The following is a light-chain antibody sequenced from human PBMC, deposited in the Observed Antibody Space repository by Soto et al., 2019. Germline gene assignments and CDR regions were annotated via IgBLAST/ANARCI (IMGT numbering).Light chain of an antibody. V-gene: IGLV2-14*01. Sequence: QTVPNQAASVSWSPGQAITISRTRTSSAVGGYNYVSWYQQHPGKAPKLMIYDVSNRPSGVSNRFSGSKSGNTASLTISGLQAEDEADYYCNSYTTSSPYVFGTGTKVPVL. CDR3: NSYTTSSPYV. CDR2: DVS. J-gene: IGLJ1*01. CDR1: SSAVGGYNY.